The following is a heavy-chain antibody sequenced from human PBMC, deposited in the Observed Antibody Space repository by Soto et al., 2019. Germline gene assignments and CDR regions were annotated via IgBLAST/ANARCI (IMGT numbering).Heavy chain of an antibody. CDR2: IIPIFGTA. D-gene: IGHD2-15*01. CDR3: ARTQGYCSGGSCYWRGYFDD. J-gene: IGHJ4*02. V-gene: IGHV1-69*13. CDR1: GVTFSSYA. Sequence: SVKVSCQASGVTFSSYASSWVRQAPGQGLQCMGGIIPIFGTANYAQKFQGRVTITADESTSTAYMELSSLRSEDTAVYYCARTQGYCSGGSCYWRGYFDDWGQGTLVTVSS.